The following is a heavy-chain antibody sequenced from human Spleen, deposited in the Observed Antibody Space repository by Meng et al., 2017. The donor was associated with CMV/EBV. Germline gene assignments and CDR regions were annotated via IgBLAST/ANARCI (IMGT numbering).Heavy chain of an antibody. J-gene: IGHJ6*02. V-gene: IGHV4-34*01. D-gene: IGHD2-2*01. CDR3: AADIVVVPATHGGYYSYGMDV. CDR1: GGSFSGYY. Sequence: GSLRLSCTVYGGSFSGYYWSWIRQPPGKGLEWIGEINHSGSTKYNPSLKSRITISADTCKKQFSLKLSSVTAADTAVYYCAADIVVVPATHGGYYSYGMDVWGQGTTVTVSS. CDR2: INHSGST.